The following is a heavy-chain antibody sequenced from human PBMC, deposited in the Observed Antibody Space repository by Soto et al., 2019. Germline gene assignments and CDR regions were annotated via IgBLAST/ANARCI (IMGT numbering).Heavy chain of an antibody. CDR1: GGYLSSSSFY. D-gene: IGHD6-19*01. CDR3: ARQFGGYSSGWIYFDY. Sequence: SETLSLTCTVSGGYLSSSSFYWVWVRQPPGKGLEWIGTIYYSGSTYYNPSLNSRVTISVDTSKNQFSLRLSSVTAADTAVYYCARQFGGYSSGWIYFDYWGQGTLVTVSS. J-gene: IGHJ4*02. V-gene: IGHV4-39*01. CDR2: IYYSGST.